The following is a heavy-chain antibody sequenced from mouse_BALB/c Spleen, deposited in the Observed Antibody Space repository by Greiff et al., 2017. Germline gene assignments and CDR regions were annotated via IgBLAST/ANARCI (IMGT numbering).Heavy chain of an antibody. V-gene: IGHV5-6-3*01. CDR2: ISSNGGRT. CDR3: ARGDYGSSTLDY. D-gene: IGHD1-1*01. Sequence: EVKLMESGGDLVRPGGSLKLSCAASGFTFSNYGMCWVRQTPDKRLELVATISSNGGRTYHPDSVKGRFTISRDNAKNTLYLQMSSLKSEDTAMYYCARGDYGSSTLDYWGQGTTLTVSS. CDR1: GFTFSNYG. J-gene: IGHJ2*01.